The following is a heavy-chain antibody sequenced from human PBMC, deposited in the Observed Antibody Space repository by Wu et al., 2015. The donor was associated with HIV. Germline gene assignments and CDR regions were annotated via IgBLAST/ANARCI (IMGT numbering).Heavy chain of an antibody. J-gene: IGHJ5*02. D-gene: IGHD3-10*01. CDR2: MNPNSGNT. CDR1: GYIFSSYD. Sequence: QVQLVQSGAEVKEPGASVKVSCKASGYIFSSYDINWVRQAPGQGLEWMGWMNPNSGNTGYAQKFHGRVTITSDIYTRTVYMQLSSLRSEDTAIYYCAREIKDPVIMVRAGFDPWGQGTLVIVSS. CDR3: AREIKDPVIMVRAGFDP. V-gene: IGHV1-8*03.